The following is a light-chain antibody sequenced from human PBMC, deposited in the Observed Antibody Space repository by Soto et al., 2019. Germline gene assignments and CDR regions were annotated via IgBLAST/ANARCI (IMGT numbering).Light chain of an antibody. CDR1: QSVSSN. Sequence: EIVMTQSPATLSVSPGERATLSCRASQSVSSNLAWYQQKPGQSPRLLIYGASTRATGIPARFSGSGSGTEFTPTISRLQSEDFAVYYCQQYNNWPPGTFGGGSKVEIK. V-gene: IGKV3-15*01. J-gene: IGKJ4*01. CDR3: QQYNNWPPGT. CDR2: GAS.